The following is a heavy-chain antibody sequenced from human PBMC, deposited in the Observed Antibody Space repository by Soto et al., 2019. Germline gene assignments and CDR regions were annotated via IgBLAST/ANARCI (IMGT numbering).Heavy chain of an antibody. CDR3: ARRSTVTKSFDY. CDR2: IYYSGSA. V-gene: IGHV4-30-4*01. D-gene: IGHD4-17*01. CDR1: GGSISNGDYY. J-gene: IGHJ4*02. Sequence: PSETLSLTCSVSGGSISNGDYYWSWIRQPPGKGLEWIGYIYYSGSAYYSPSLKSRASMSVDTSQDQFSLRLTSVTAADTAVYYCARRSTVTKSFDYWGQGTLVTVSS.